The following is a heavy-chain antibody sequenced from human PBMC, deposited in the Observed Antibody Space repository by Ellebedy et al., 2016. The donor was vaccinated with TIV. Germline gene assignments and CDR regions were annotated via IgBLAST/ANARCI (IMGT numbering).Heavy chain of an antibody. CDR1: GGTFSSYA. D-gene: IGHD2-15*01. V-gene: IGHV1-69*04. CDR2: IIPILGIA. Sequence: ASVKVSCKASGGTFSSYAISWVRQAPGQGLEWMGRIIPILGIANYAQKFQGRVTITADKSTSTACMELSSLRSDDTAVYYCAREGGYCSGGSCYLPAGNWFDPWGQGTLVTVSS. J-gene: IGHJ5*02. CDR3: AREGGYCSGGSCYLPAGNWFDP.